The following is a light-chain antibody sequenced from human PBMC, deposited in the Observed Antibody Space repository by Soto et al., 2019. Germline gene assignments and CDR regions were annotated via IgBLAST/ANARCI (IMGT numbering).Light chain of an antibody. CDR2: GNS. CDR3: QSYDSSLSGSYV. J-gene: IGLJ1*01. V-gene: IGLV1-40*01. Sequence: QSVLTQPSSVSGAPGQRVTISRTGSSSNIGAGYDVHWYQQLPGTAPKLLIYGNSNRPSGVPDRFSGSKSGTSASLAITGLQAEDEADYYCQSYDSSLSGSYVFGTGTKVTVL. CDR1: SSNIGAGYD.